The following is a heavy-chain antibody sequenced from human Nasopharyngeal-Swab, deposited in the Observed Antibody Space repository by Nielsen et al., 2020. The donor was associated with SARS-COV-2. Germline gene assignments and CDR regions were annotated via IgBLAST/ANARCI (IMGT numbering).Heavy chain of an antibody. D-gene: IGHD4-17*01. J-gene: IGHJ3*02. CDR1: GFTFSGYY. CDR2: ISSSGSTI. CDR3: AKVTTRSHPNI. V-gene: IGHV3-11*01. Sequence: GGSLRLSCAASGFTFSGYYMSWIRQAPGKGLEWVSYISSSGSTIYYADSVKGRFTISRDNAKNSLYLQMNSLRAEDTAVYYCAKVTTRSHPNIWGQGTMVTVSS.